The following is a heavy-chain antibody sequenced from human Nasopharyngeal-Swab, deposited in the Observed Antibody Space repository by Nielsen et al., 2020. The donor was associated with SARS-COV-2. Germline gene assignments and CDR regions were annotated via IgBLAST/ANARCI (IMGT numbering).Heavy chain of an antibody. J-gene: IGHJ6*02. V-gene: IGHV1-69*13. CDR2: IIPIFGTA. CDR3: ARGYCSGGSCYSYYYYGMDV. D-gene: IGHD2-15*01. CDR1: GGTFSSYA. Sequence: SVKVSCKASGGTFSSYAISWVRQAPGQGLEWMGGIIPIFGTANYAQKFQGKVTITADESTSTAYMELSSLRSEDTAVYYCARGYCSGGSCYSYYYYGMDVWGQGTTVTVSS.